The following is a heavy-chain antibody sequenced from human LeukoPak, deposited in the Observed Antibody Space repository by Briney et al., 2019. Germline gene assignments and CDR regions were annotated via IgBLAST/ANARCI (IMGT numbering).Heavy chain of an antibody. V-gene: IGHV3-73*01. CDR1: GFTFSGSA. J-gene: IGHJ4*02. D-gene: IGHD5-12*01. Sequence: GGSLRLSCAASGFTFSGSAMHWVRQASGKGLEWVGRIRSKANSYATAYAASVKGRFTISRDDSKNTAYLQMNSLKTEDTAVYYCAKEWLRFDYWGQGTLVTVSS. CDR2: IRSKANSYAT. CDR3: AKEWLRFDY.